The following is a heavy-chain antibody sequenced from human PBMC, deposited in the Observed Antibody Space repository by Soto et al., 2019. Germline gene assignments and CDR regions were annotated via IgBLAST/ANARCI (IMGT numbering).Heavy chain of an antibody. CDR3: ALVPFDY. J-gene: IGHJ4*02. V-gene: IGHV1-18*01. CDR2: ISAYNGYT. CDR1: TYTSPRYG. Sequence: ALMKVSRKASTYTSPRYGFSWVRQAPGQGLEWMGWISAYNGYTSYGRKFQGRVTMSTDTSTNTVYMDLTSLRSDDTAVYYCALVPFDYWGQGTLVTVSS.